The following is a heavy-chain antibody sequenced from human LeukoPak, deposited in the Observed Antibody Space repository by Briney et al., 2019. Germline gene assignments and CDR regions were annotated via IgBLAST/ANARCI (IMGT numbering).Heavy chain of an antibody. V-gene: IGHV6-1*01. CDR1: GDSVSSNSAA. J-gene: IGHJ4*02. Sequence: SQTLSLTCAISGDSVSSNSAAWNWIRQCPSRGLEWLGRTYYRSKWYNDYAVSVKSRITINPDTSKNQFSLQLNSVTPEDTVVYYCAREGSSGWTSGYYFDYWGQGTLVTVSS. D-gene: IGHD6-19*01. CDR3: AREGSSGWTSGYYFDY. CDR2: TYYRSKWYN.